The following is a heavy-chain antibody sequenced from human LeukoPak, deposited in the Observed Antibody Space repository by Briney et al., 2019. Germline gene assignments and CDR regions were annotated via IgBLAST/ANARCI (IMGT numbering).Heavy chain of an antibody. D-gene: IGHD6-19*01. V-gene: IGHV4-34*01. CDR1: GGSFSGYY. J-gene: IGHJ6*03. CDR2: INHSGST. Sequence: SETLSLTCAVYGGSFSGYYWSWIRQPPGKGLEWIGEINHSGSTNYNPSLKSRVTISVDTSKNQFSLKLSSVTAADTAVYYCARGSRYSSGWYRPYYMDVWGKGITVTVSS. CDR3: ARGSRYSSGWYRPYYMDV.